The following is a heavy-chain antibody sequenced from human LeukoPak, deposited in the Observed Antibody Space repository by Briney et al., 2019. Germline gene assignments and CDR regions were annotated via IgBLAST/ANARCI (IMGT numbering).Heavy chain of an antibody. J-gene: IGHJ4*02. Sequence: SETLSLTCTVSGGSISSYYWSWIRQPPGKGLEWIGYIYYGGSTNYNPSLKSRVTISVDTSKNQFSLKLSSVTAADTAVYYCARGTAGWLQPNYFDYWGQGTLVTVSS. CDR1: GGSISSYY. V-gene: IGHV4-59*01. CDR2: IYYGGST. D-gene: IGHD5-24*01. CDR3: ARGTAGWLQPNYFDY.